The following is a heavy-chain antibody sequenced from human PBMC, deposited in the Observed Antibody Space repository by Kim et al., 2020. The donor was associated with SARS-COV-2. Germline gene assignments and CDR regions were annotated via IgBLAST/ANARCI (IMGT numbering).Heavy chain of an antibody. Sequence: ASVKVSCKVSGYSLSKLSMHWVRQAPGKGLEWMGGFEPEDGETLYAQRFQGRVYMTEDTSTDTAYMELRSLRSDDTAVYYCATDAYCGRYFGTFDVWGQGTMVTVS. V-gene: IGHV1-24*01. J-gene: IGHJ3*01. CDR3: ATDAYCGRYFGTFDV. CDR1: GYSLSKLS. CDR2: FEPEDGET. D-gene: IGHD1-26*01.